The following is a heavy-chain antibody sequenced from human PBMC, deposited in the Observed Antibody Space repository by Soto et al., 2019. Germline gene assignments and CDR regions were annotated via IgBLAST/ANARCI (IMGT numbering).Heavy chain of an antibody. CDR3: ARNVADQNNNWFDP. Sequence: QLQLQESGPGLVKPSETLSLTCTVSGGSISSSSYYWGWIRQPPGKGLEWIGSIYYSGRTYYNPSLKSRVTIFVDTSKNQFSLKLSSVTAAETALYYCARNVADQNNNWFDPWGQGTLVTVSS. D-gene: IGHD2-15*01. CDR2: IYYSGRT. CDR1: GGSISSSSYY. J-gene: IGHJ5*02. V-gene: IGHV4-39*01.